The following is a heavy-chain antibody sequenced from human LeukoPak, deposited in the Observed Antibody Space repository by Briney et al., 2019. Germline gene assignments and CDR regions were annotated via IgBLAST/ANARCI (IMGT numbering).Heavy chain of an antibody. D-gene: IGHD6-13*01. CDR1: GGSLSSYY. Sequence: SETLSLTCTVSGGSLSSYYWSWIRQPPGKGLEWIGYIYYSGSTNYNPSLKSRVTISVDTSKNQFSLKPSSVTAADTAVYYCARDIAAAGGSYYGMDVWGQGTTVTVSS. CDR3: ARDIAAAGGSYYGMDV. J-gene: IGHJ6*02. V-gene: IGHV4-59*01. CDR2: IYYSGST.